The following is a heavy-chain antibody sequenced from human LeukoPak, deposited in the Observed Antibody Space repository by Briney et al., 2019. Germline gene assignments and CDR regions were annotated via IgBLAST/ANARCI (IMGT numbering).Heavy chain of an antibody. J-gene: IGHJ4*02. CDR2: IYPGDADT. CDR3: ARLNSGNYSPADY. V-gene: IGHV5-51*01. CDR1: GYTFPSYW. D-gene: IGHD1-26*01. Sequence: RGESLKISCKGSGYTFPSYWIGWPRQMPGKGLEWVGIIYPGDADTRYSPSFQGQVTISADKSISTASLQWSSLKPSDTAMYYCARLNSGNYSPADYWGQGTLVTVSS.